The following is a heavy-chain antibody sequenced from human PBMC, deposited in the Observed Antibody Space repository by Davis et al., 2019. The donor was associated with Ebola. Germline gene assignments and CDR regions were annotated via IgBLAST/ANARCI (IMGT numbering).Heavy chain of an antibody. CDR1: GGSISSSSYY. V-gene: IGHV4-61*01. D-gene: IGHD3-22*01. CDR3: ASGPFYYDSSGYGEAFDI. Sequence: MPSETLSLTCTVSGGSISSSSYYWSWIRQPPGKGLEWIGYIYYSGSTNYNPSLKSRVTISVDTSKNQFSLKLSSVTAADTAVYYCASGPFYYDSSGYGEAFDIWGQGTMVTVSS. J-gene: IGHJ3*02. CDR2: IYYSGST.